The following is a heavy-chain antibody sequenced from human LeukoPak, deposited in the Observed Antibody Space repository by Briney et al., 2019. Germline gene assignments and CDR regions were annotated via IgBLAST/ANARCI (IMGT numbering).Heavy chain of an antibody. CDR2: MNPNSGNT. D-gene: IGHD3-10*01. V-gene: IGHV1-8*01. Sequence: GASVKVSCKASGYTFTSCDINWVRQATGQGLEWMGWMNPNSGNTGYAQKFQGRVTMTRNTSISTAYMELSSLRSEDTAVYYCARAASGVYYMDVWGKGTTVTISS. CDR3: ARAASGVYYMDV. J-gene: IGHJ6*03. CDR1: GYTFTSCD.